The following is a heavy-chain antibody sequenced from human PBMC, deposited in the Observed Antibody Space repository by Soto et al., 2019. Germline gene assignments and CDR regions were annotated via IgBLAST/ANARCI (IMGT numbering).Heavy chain of an antibody. Sequence: SGGSLRLSCAASGFTFSTYSMNWVRQAPGKGLEWVSSISSSSSYIYYADSVKGRFTISRDNAKNSLYLQMNSLRAEDTAVYYCAREITIFGVVTRRAFDIWGQGTMVTVSS. CDR3: AREITIFGVVTRRAFDI. D-gene: IGHD3-3*01. J-gene: IGHJ3*02. CDR1: GFTFSTYS. CDR2: ISSSSSYI. V-gene: IGHV3-21*01.